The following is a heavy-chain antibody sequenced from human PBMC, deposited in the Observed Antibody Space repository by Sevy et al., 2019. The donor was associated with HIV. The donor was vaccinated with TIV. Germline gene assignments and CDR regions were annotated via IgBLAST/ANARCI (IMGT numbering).Heavy chain of an antibody. CDR2: ISWNRGSI. J-gene: IGHJ6*02. CDR1: GFTFDDYA. CDR3: GKDTFARAYVLRFLADV. V-gene: IGHV3-9*03. Sequence: GGSLRLSCAASGFTFDDYAMHWVRQAPGKGLEWVSGISWNRGSISYADSVKGRFTISRDNAKNSLYLQMNRLRAEDVALYYCGKDTFARAYVLRFLADVWGQGTTVTVSS. D-gene: IGHD3-3*01.